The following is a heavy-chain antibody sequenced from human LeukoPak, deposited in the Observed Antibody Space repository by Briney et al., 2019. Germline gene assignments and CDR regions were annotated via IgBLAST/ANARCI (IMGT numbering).Heavy chain of an antibody. D-gene: IGHD2-8*01. CDR3: ARDLGYCTNGVCHTRFDY. CDR2: ISASGGST. J-gene: IGHJ4*02. CDR1: GVTFSNYA. V-gene: IGHV3-23*01. Sequence: GGSLRLSCAVSGVTFSNYAMSWVRQAPGRGLEWVSVISASGGSTYYADSVKGRFTISRDNSNNRLYLEMNSLRAEDTAVYYCARDLGYCTNGVCHTRFDYWGQGTWSPSPQ.